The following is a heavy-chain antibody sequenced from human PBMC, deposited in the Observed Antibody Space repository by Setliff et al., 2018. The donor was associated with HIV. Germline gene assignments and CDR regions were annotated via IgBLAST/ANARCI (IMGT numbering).Heavy chain of an antibody. CDR3: ARRIDNSGSFPDKNWFDT. CDR1: GDSVSRYS. V-gene: IGHV4-4*09. J-gene: IGHJ5*02. D-gene: IGHD3-10*01. CDR2: VFTSGST. Sequence: PSETLSLTCTVSGDSVSRYSWNWIRQPPGKGLEWIGYVFTSGSTKYNPSLQSRVTMSIDTSKNQFSLKLTSVTAADTAVYYCARRIDNSGSFPDKNWFDTWGQGSLVTVSS.